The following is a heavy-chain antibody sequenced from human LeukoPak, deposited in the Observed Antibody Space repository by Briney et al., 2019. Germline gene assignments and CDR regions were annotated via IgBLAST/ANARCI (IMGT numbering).Heavy chain of an antibody. V-gene: IGHV3-7*01. CDR2: IKKDGSEK. CDR3: ARVESRGSGTSRPPYYFYYMDV. Sequence: EGSLRLSRAASGFTFSRYWMNWVRQAPGKGLEWVANIKKDGSEKDYVDSVKGRFTISRDNAKNSLYLQMNSLRAEDTAVYYCARVESRGSGTSRPPYYFYYMDVWGKGTTVTISS. CDR1: GFTFSRYW. D-gene: IGHD3-10*01. J-gene: IGHJ6*03.